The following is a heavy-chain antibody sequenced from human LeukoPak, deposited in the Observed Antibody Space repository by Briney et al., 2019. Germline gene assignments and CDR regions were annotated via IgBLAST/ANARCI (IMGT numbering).Heavy chain of an antibody. CDR1: GFTLNSYA. D-gene: IGHD3-3*01. CDR3: AKAITTRATYYDFWSGYYSGTGFDY. Sequence: PGGSLRLSCVASGFTLNSYAMNWVRRAPGKGLEWVSAISSSGGSTYYADSVKGRFTISRDNAKNSLYLQMNSLRAEDTALYYCAKAITTRATYYDFWSGYYSGTGFDYWGQGTLVTVSS. CDR2: ISSSGGST. V-gene: IGHV3-23*01. J-gene: IGHJ4*02.